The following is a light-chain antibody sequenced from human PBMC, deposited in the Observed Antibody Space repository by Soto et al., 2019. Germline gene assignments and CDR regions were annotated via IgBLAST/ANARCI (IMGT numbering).Light chain of an antibody. Sequence: ALTQPASVSGSPGQSITISCTGTSSDVGGYNYVSWYQQRPGKAPKLMIYEVSNRPSGVSNRFSGSKSGNTASLTISGLQAEDEADYYCSSYTSSSTLCVFGTGTKVTVL. V-gene: IGLV2-14*01. CDR3: SSYTSSSTLCV. CDR1: SSDVGGYNY. CDR2: EVS. J-gene: IGLJ1*01.